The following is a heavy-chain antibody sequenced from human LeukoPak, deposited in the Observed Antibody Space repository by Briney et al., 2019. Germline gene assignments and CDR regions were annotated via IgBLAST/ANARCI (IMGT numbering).Heavy chain of an antibody. Sequence: SETLSITYDMYGVAFTGAYCSWTRQSPVKEQEWIGEICPRGSKYQPSLKRRVTVSLDSTKNQFPLILSSVTAADAAVYFCARDSYSSIGYFWSQGTLVTVSS. J-gene: IGHJ4*02. CDR3: ARDSYSSIGYF. D-gene: IGHD6-13*01. CDR1: GVAFTGAY. CDR2: ICPRGS. V-gene: IGHV4-34*01.